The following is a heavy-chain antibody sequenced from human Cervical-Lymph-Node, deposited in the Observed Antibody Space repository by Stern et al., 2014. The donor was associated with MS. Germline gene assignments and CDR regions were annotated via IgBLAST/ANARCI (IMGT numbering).Heavy chain of an antibody. V-gene: IGHV3-21*01. CDR1: GFTFSTYS. Sequence: VQLVESGGGLVKPGGSLRLSCAASGFTFSTYSMNWVRQAPGKGLEWVSSISSSTTYIYYADSLKGRFTISRDNAKNSLYLQMNSLRAEDTAVYYCARVGSESGYYFDYWGQGTLVTVSS. D-gene: IGHD3-10*01. J-gene: IGHJ4*02. CDR2: ISSSTTYI. CDR3: ARVGSESGYYFDY.